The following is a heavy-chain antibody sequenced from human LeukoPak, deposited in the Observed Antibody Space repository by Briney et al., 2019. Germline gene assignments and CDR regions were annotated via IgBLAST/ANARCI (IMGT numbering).Heavy chain of an antibody. J-gene: IGHJ4*02. Sequence: ASVKVSCKASGYSFTSFGISWVRQAPGQGLEWMGWISAYNGNTRSAQKFQGRVTMTTDTSTSTAYMELRSLRFDDTAVFYCVRDLGVDTSMIFFDFWGQGTLVTVSS. CDR3: VRDLGVDTSMIFFDF. CDR1: GYSFTSFG. D-gene: IGHD3/OR15-3a*01. CDR2: ISAYNGNT. V-gene: IGHV1-18*01.